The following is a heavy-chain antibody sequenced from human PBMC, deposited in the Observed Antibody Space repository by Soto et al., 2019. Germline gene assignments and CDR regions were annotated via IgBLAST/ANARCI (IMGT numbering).Heavy chain of an antibody. CDR3: ARGPSSMWANWFDP. D-gene: IGHD1-26*01. V-gene: IGHV4-34*01. CDR1: GGSFSGYY. J-gene: IGHJ5*02. Sequence: QVQLQQWGAGLLKPSETLSLTCAVYGGSFSGYYWSWIRQPPGKGLEWIGEINHSGSTNYNPSLKSRVTISVDTSKNQFSLKLSSVTAADTAVSYCARGPSSMWANWFDPWGQGTLVTVSS. CDR2: INHSGST.